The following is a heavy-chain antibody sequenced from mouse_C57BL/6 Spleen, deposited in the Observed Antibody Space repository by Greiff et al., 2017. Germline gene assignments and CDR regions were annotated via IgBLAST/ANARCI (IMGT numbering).Heavy chain of an antibody. Sequence: QVQLQQSGAELVKPGASVKLSCKASGYTFTEYTIHWVKQRSGQGLEWIGWFYPGSGSIKYNEKFKDKATLTADKSSSTVYMELSRLTSEDSAVYFSGRHEGDMSIGYYAMDYWGQGTTVTVSS. D-gene: IGHD2-14*01. J-gene: IGHJ4*01. V-gene: IGHV1-62-2*01. CDR2: FYPGSGSI. CDR3: GRHEGDMSIGYYAMDY. CDR1: GYTFTEYT.